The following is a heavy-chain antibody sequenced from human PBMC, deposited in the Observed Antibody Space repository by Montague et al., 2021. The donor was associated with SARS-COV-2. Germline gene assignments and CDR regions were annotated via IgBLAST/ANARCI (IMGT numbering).Heavy chain of an antibody. J-gene: IGHJ5*02. CDR3: ARADYTSSWFGAQKWFDP. V-gene: IGHV4-34*01. D-gene: IGHD6-13*01. CDR1: GGSFSAYY. CDR2: INHSGST. Sequence: SETLSLTCAVYGGSFSAYYWGWIRQPPGKGLEWIGEINHSGSTNYNPSLRSRVTISVDTSKNQSSLKLSSVTAADTAVYYCARADYTSSWFGAQKWFDPWGQGTLVTVSS.